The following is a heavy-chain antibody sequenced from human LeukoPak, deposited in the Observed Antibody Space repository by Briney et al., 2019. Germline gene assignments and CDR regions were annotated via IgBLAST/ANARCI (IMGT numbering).Heavy chain of an antibody. D-gene: IGHD1-1*01. CDR2: IHPEGNEK. V-gene: IGHV3-7*04. J-gene: IGHJ4*02. Sequence: GGSLRLSCAVSGFTFSNVWMSWVRQAPGRGLEWVANIHPEGNEKYHVESVKGRFTISRDNAKNSLFLQMNGLRVEDTAVYYCARGDDFSGDHWGQGTLVNISS. CDR1: GFTFSNVW. CDR3: ARGDDFSGDH.